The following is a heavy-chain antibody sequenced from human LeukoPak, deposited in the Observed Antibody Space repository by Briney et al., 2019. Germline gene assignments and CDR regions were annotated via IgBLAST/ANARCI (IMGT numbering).Heavy chain of an antibody. CDR1: GFTFSSYE. CDR3: AELGITMIGGV. J-gene: IGHJ6*04. D-gene: IGHD3-10*02. V-gene: IGHV3-48*03. Sequence: PGGYLRLSCAASGFTFSSYEMNWVRQAPAKGLEWVSYISSSGSTIYYADSVKGRFTISRDNAKNSLYLQMNSLRAEDTAVYYCAELGITMIGGVWGKGTTVTISS. CDR2: ISSSGSTI.